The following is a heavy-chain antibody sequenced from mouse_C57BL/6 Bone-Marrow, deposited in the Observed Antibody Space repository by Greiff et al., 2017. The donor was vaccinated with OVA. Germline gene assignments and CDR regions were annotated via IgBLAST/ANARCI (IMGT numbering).Heavy chain of an antibody. J-gene: IGHJ3*01. D-gene: IGHD2-2*01. Sequence: QVQLQQPGAELVMPGASVKLTCKASGYIFTSYWMHWVKQRPGQGLEWIGEIDPSDSYTNYNQKFKGKSTLAVDKSSSTAYMQLSSLTSEDSAVYDCARGGYGGAFAYWGQGTLVTVSA. CDR2: IDPSDSYT. V-gene: IGHV1-69*01. CDR3: ARGGYGGAFAY. CDR1: GYIFTSYW.